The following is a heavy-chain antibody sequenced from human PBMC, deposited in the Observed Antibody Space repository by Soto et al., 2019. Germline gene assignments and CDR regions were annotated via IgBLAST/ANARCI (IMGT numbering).Heavy chain of an antibody. CDR1: GGTFSSYA. CDR2: IIPIFGTA. V-gene: IGHV1-69*01. CDR3: ARGRTVTTPHLLLDFDY. J-gene: IGHJ4*02. Sequence: QVQLVQSGAEVKKPGSSVKVSCKASGGTFSSYAISWVRQAPGQGLEWMGGIIPIFGTANYAQKFQGRVTVTADESTSTAYMELSSLRSEDTAVYYCARGRTVTTPHLLLDFDYWGQGTLVTVSS. D-gene: IGHD4-17*01.